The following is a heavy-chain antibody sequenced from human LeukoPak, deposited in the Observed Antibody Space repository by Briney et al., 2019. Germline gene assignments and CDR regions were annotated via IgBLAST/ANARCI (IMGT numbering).Heavy chain of an antibody. D-gene: IGHD3-16*01. CDR3: ARGGGLDV. Sequence: AGGSLRLSCAASGFTFSNYWMSWVRQAPGKGLEWVAKIKQDGSEEYYVDSVKGRFTISRDNAKNSLYLQMSNLRAEDTAVYFCARGGGLDVWGQGATVTVSS. V-gene: IGHV3-7*03. CDR1: GFTFSNYW. J-gene: IGHJ6*02. CDR2: IKQDGSEE.